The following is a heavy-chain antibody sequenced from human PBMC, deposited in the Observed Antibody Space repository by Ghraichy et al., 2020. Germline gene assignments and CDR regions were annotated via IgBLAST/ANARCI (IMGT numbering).Heavy chain of an antibody. Sequence: GGSLRLSCAASGFTFSSYAMHWVHQAPGKGLEWVAVISYDGSNKYYADSVKGRFTISRDNSKNTLYLQMNSLRAEDTAVYYCARADSGYDSIFDYWGQGTLVTVSS. V-gene: IGHV3-30*04. CDR2: ISYDGSNK. CDR1: GFTFSSYA. J-gene: IGHJ4*02. D-gene: IGHD5-12*01. CDR3: ARADSGYDSIFDY.